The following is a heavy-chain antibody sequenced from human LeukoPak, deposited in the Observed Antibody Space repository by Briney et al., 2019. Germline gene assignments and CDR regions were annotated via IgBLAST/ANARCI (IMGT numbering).Heavy chain of an antibody. J-gene: IGHJ6*03. V-gene: IGHV1-2*02. CDR3: ARDGAESGYNRYYYYYYMDV. D-gene: IGHD5-24*01. CDR1: GGTFSSYA. CDR2: IDPSSGDT. Sequence: ASVKVSCKASGGTFSSYAFSWVRQAPGQGLEWVGWIDPSSGDTKYARRFQGRVTMTRDTLIRTAYMELSSLTSDDTAVYYCARDGAESGYNRYYYYYYMDVWGGGATVTVS.